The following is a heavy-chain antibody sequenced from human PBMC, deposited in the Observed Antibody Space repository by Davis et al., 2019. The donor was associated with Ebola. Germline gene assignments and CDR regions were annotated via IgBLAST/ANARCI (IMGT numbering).Heavy chain of an antibody. D-gene: IGHD3-22*01. Sequence: PGGSLRLSCAASGFTFSSYAMSWVRQAPGKGLEWVSAISGSGGSTYYADSVKGRFTISRDNSKNTLYLQMNSLRAEDTAVYYCAKTIRDSSGYYIDYWGQGTLVTVSS. CDR3: AKTIRDSSGYYIDY. CDR1: GFTFSSYA. J-gene: IGHJ4*02. V-gene: IGHV3-23*01. CDR2: ISGSGGST.